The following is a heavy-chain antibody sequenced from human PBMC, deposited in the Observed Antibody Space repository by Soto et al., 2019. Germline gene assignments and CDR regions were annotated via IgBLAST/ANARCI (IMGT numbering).Heavy chain of an antibody. D-gene: IGHD5-12*01. CDR2: IKQDGSEK. Sequence: EVQLVESGGGLVQPGGSLRLSCAASGFTFSSYWMSWVRQAPGKGLEWVAKIKQDGSEKYYVDSVKGRFTISRDNAKNSLYLQMNSLRAEDTAVYYCARDHIVATENDAFDIWGQGTMVTVSS. CDR1: GFTFSSYW. V-gene: IGHV3-7*01. J-gene: IGHJ3*02. CDR3: ARDHIVATENDAFDI.